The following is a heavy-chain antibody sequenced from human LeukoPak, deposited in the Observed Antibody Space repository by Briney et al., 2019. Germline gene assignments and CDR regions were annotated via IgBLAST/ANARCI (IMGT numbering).Heavy chain of an antibody. D-gene: IGHD3-22*01. Sequence: GGSLRLSCAASGFTFNAFGMNWVRQAPGKGLEWVSYIGTTSGAIYYADSVKGRFTISRDSAKNSLYLQMNSLKTEDTAVYYCTTEWNYYDSSGYYSLPFDYWGQGTLVTVSS. CDR1: GFTFNAFG. CDR2: IGTTSGAI. CDR3: TTEWNYYDSSGYYSLPFDY. J-gene: IGHJ4*02. V-gene: IGHV3-48*01.